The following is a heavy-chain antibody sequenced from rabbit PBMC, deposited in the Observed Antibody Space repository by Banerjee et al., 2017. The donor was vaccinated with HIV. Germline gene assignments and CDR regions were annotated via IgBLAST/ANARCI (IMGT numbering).Heavy chain of an antibody. CDR2: IYTGSGIA. D-gene: IGHD2-1*01. Sequence: QSLVEAGGDLVQPAAALTLTCSASGFSFFSGYDMCWLGQPPGKGLEWIACIYTGSGIAFYASWAKGRFTISKTSSTTVTLQMTSLTAADTATYFCARDLAGDLGGYFTLWGPGTLVTVS. V-gene: IGHV1S40*01. CDR1: GFSFFSGYD. CDR3: ARDLAGDLGGYFTL. J-gene: IGHJ4*01.